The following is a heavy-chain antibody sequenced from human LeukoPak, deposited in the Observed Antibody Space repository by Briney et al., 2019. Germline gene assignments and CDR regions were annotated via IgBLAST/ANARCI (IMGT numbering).Heavy chain of an antibody. CDR2: ISHDGRTE. V-gene: IGHV3-30*18. CDR1: GFIFSNYC. D-gene: IGHD6-25*01. J-gene: IGHJ1*01. Sequence: PGRSLRLSCAASGFIFSNYCMHWVRQAPGKGPEWVAVISHDGRTEFYADAVKGRFTISRDNSKNTLDLQMFSLRAEDTAVYYCAKEPTSYTSGWYFHHWGQGTLVTVSS. CDR3: AKEPTSYTSGWYFHH.